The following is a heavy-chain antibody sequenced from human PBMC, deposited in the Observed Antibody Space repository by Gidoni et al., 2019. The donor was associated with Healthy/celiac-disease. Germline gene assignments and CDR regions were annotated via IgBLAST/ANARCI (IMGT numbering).Heavy chain of an antibody. CDR2: MNPNSGNT. V-gene: IGHV1-8*01. J-gene: IGHJ6*03. Sequence: QVQLVQPGAEVKKPGASVKVSCKASGYTVTRYEINWVRQATGQGLEWMGWMNPNSGNTGYAQKFQGRVTMTRNTSIRTAYMELSSLRSEDTAVYYCARASIAARPGYYYMDVWGKGTTVTVSS. CDR1: GYTVTRYE. CDR3: ARASIAARPGYYYMDV. D-gene: IGHD6-6*01.